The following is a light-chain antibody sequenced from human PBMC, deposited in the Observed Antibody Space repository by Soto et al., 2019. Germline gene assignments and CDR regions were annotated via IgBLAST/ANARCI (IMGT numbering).Light chain of an antibody. CDR3: KQGTHLPLT. Sequence: VVLTQSPLSLYVTLGQPASVSCRSSQSLLFTNGITYLTWFHQRPGQPPSRLIYEVSDRDSGVSDRFSGSGSGNDFTLNISRVEAEYVGLFYCKQGTHLPLTFGGSLRMEIK. J-gene: IGKJ4*01. CDR1: QSLLFTNGITY. V-gene: IGKV2-30*01. CDR2: EVS.